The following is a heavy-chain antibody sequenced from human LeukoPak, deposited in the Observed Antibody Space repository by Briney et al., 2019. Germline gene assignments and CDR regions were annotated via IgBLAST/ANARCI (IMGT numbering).Heavy chain of an antibody. Sequence: GGSLRLSCAASGFTFSSYGMHWVRQAPGKGLEWVANIKQDGSEKYYVDSVKGRFTISRDNAKNSLYLQMNSLRAEDTAVYYCASGLIAAADYWGQGTLVTVSS. D-gene: IGHD6-13*01. CDR3: ASGLIAAADY. V-gene: IGHV3-7*01. CDR2: IKQDGSEK. CDR1: GFTFSSYG. J-gene: IGHJ4*02.